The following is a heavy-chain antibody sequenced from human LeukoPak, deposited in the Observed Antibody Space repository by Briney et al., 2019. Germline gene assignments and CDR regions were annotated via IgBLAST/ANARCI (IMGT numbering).Heavy chain of an antibody. Sequence: PSETLSLTCTVSGGSISSSSYYWGWIRQPPGKGLEWIGSIYYSGSTYYNPSLKSRVTISVDTSKNQFSLKLSSVTAADTAVYYCASDTMVRGVIIRAFDPWGQGTLVTVSS. V-gene: IGHV4-39*07. CDR3: ASDTMVRGVIIRAFDP. CDR1: GGSISSSSYY. J-gene: IGHJ5*02. D-gene: IGHD3-10*01. CDR2: IYYSGST.